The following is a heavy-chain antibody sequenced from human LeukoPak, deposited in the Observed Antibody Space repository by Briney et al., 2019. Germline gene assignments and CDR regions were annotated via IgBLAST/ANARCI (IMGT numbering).Heavy chain of an antibody. D-gene: IGHD3-3*01. Sequence: GGSLRLSCAASGFTVSSNYMSWVRQAPGKGLEWVSVIYSGGSTYYADSVKGRFTISRDNSKNTLYLQMNSLRAEDTAIYYCAKDLDYDFWSGYYSFDYWGQGTLVTVSS. J-gene: IGHJ4*02. CDR3: AKDLDYDFWSGYYSFDY. CDR2: IYSGGST. V-gene: IGHV3-66*01. CDR1: GFTVSSNY.